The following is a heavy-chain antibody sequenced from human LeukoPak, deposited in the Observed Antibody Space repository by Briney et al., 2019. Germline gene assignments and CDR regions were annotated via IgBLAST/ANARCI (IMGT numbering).Heavy chain of an antibody. CDR3: ARVADYVWGSYDY. CDR2: ISSNGGST. V-gene: IGHV3-64*01. Sequence: GGSLRLSCAASGFTCSSYAMHWVRQAPGKGLEYVSAISSNGGSTYYANSVKGRFTISRDNSKNTLYLQMGSLRAEDMAVYYCARVADYVWGSYDYWGQGTLVTVSS. J-gene: IGHJ4*02. D-gene: IGHD3-16*01. CDR1: GFTCSSYA.